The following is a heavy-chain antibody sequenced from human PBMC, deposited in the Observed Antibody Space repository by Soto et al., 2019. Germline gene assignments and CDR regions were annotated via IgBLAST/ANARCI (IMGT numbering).Heavy chain of an antibody. CDR3: ARGDATKLGVTIYYGMDV. Sequence: QVQLVQSGAEVKKPGSSVKVSCKASGGSLTNYGVSWVRQAPGQGLEWMGGIIPVFGTANYAQKFQGRVTIAADESKSTVFIDVRSLRSEDTAVYYCARGDATKLGVTIYYGMDVWGQGTTVTVSS. J-gene: IGHJ6*02. CDR2: IIPVFGTA. V-gene: IGHV1-69*12. CDR1: GGSLTNYG. D-gene: IGHD3-10*01.